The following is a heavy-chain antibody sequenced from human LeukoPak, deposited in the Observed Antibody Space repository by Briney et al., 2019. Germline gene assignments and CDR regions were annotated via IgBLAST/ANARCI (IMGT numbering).Heavy chain of an antibody. CDR1: GYTFTSYG. CDR3: ARDTTTVTTRSPADY. CDR2: ISAYNGNT. V-gene: IGHV1-18*01. D-gene: IGHD4-17*01. Sequence: GASVTVSCKASGYTFTSYGISWVRQAPGQGLEGMGWISAYNGNTNYAQKLQGRVTMTTDTSTSTAYMELRSLRSDDTAVYYCARDTTTVTTRSPADYWGQGTLVTVSS. J-gene: IGHJ4*02.